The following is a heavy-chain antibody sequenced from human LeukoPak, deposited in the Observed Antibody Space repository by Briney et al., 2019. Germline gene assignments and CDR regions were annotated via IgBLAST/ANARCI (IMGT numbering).Heavy chain of an antibody. J-gene: IGHJ4*02. CDR3: ARAPLLGYFDY. CDR2: ISSSGSTI. D-gene: IGHD2-15*01. Sequence: GGFLRLSCAASGFTFSSYEMNWVRQAPGKGLEWVSYISSSGSTIYYADSVKGRFTISRDNAKNSLYLQMNSLRAEDTAVYYCARAPLLGYFDYWGQGTLVTVSS. V-gene: IGHV3-48*03. CDR1: GFTFSSYE.